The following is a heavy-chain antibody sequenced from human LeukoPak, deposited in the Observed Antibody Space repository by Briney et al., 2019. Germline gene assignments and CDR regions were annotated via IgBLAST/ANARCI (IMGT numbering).Heavy chain of an antibody. Sequence: SQTLSLTCAISGDSVSSNSASWNWVRQPPSRGLEWLGRTYYRSQWYNDYAVSVKSRIDIYPDTSKNQFSLQLNSVTPEDTAMYYCTRDFDYWGQGTLVTVSS. V-gene: IGHV6-1*01. CDR3: TRDFDY. J-gene: IGHJ4*02. CDR1: GDSVSSNSAS. CDR2: TYYRSQWYN.